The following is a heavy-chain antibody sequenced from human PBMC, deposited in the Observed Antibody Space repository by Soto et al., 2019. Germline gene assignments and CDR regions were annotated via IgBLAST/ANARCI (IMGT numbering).Heavy chain of an antibody. Sequence: SETLSLTCTVSGGSISSGDDYWSWIRQPPGKGLEWIGYIYYSGSTYYNPSLKSRVTISVDTSKNQFSLKLSSVTSADTAVYYCVRFLFPPYSDPLTDNTYAFAYLGQAPLVT. CDR2: IYYSGST. V-gene: IGHV4-30-4*01. CDR1: GGSISSGDDY. D-gene: IGHD2-15*01. CDR3: VRFLFPPYSDPLTDNTYAFAY. J-gene: IGHJ4*02.